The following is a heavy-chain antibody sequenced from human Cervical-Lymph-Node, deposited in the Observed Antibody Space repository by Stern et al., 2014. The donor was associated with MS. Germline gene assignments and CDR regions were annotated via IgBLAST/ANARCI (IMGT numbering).Heavy chain of an antibody. J-gene: IGHJ4*02. CDR2: LWHDGSQK. V-gene: IGHV3-33*01. CDR1: GLSVSTYV. D-gene: IGHD3-3*01. CDR3: ARGHYYDFWSGFCLDS. Sequence: VQLVASGGGVVQPGRPLRLSCKASGLSVSTYVMHWVRQAPGKGLEWLGLLWHDGSQKHYADSVRGRFTISRDNSKDTVFLQMNGLRAEDTAVYFCARGHYYDFWSGFCLDSWGQGALVTVSS.